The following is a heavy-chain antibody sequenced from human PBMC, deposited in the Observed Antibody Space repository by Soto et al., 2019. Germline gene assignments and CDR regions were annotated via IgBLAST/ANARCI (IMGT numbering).Heavy chain of an antibody. CDR3: ARDEEP. CDR1: GVTFSSYA. V-gene: IGHV3-33*01. J-gene: IGHJ5*02. CDR2: IWSDGSKK. Sequence: QVQLVESGGGVVQPGRSLRLSCAASGVTFSSYAMHWVRQAPGKGLEWVAVIWSDGSKKYYGDSVKGRFTISRDNSKNTLYLQMNNLKVEDTAVYYCARDEEPWGQGTLVIVSS.